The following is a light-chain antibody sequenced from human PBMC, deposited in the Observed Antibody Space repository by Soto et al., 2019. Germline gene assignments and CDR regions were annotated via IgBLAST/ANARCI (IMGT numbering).Light chain of an antibody. V-gene: IGLV1-47*01. CDR3: SVWEDNVDGWV. CDR2: KDN. CDR1: SSNIGSNF. Sequence: QSAVTQPPSASGTPGQKVTISCSGSSSNIGSNFVYWYQQLPGTAPKLLIYKDNQRSSGVPDRFSGSKSGTSVSLAISGLRPEDEAEYYCSVWEDNVDGWVFGGGTKLTVL. J-gene: IGLJ3*02.